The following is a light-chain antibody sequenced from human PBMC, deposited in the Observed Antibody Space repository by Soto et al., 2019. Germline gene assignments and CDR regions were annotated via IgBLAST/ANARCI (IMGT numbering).Light chain of an antibody. CDR1: SSDIGGHDF. CDR2: DVS. J-gene: IGLJ1*01. V-gene: IGLV2-14*03. CDR3: SSYTSSNSLYV. Sequence: QSALTQPASVSGSPGQSITISCTGTSSDIGGHDFVSWYQHHPVKAPKLIIYDVSNRPSGVSYRFSGSKSGNTASLTISGLQAEDDADYYCSSYTSSNSLYVFGTGTKVTVL.